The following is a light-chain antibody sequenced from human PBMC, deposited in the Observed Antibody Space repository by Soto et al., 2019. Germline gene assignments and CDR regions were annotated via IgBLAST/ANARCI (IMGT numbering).Light chain of an antibody. V-gene: IGKV1-27*01. J-gene: IGKJ1*01. Sequence: DIQMTQSPSSLSASVGNRVTITCRASQGISNYLAWYQQKPGKVPKLLIYAASTLQSGVPSRFSGSGSGTDVTLTISSLQPEDVATYCCQKYNSAPRAFGQGTKVEIK. CDR1: QGISNY. CDR2: AAS. CDR3: QKYNSAPRA.